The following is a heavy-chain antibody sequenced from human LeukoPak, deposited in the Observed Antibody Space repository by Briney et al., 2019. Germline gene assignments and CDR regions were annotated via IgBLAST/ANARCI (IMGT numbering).Heavy chain of an antibody. CDR3: AKRTTMIPEEGDASDI. D-gene: IGHD3-22*01. Sequence: GGSLRLSCAASGFTFSSYAMSWVRQAPGRGLEWVSAISGSGGSTYYADSVKGRFTISRDNSKNTLYLQMNSLRAEDTAVYYCAKRTTMIPEEGDASDIWGQGTMVTVSS. V-gene: IGHV3-23*01. CDR2: ISGSGGST. J-gene: IGHJ3*02. CDR1: GFTFSSYA.